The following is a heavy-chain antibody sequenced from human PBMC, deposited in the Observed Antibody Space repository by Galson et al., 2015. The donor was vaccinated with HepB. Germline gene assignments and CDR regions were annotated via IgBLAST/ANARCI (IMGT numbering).Heavy chain of an antibody. J-gene: IGHJ6*02. Sequence: SLRLSCAASLFTFYSYGLHWVRQAPGKGLEWVAVISYDGSNKYYADSVKGRFTISRDNSKNTLYLQMNSLRAEDTAVYYCAKDIYSGSYSVRNYYYYGMDVWGQGTTVTVSS. V-gene: IGHV3-30*18. CDR3: AKDIYSGSYSVRNYYYYGMDV. CDR2: ISYDGSNK. CDR1: LFTFYSYG. D-gene: IGHD1-26*01.